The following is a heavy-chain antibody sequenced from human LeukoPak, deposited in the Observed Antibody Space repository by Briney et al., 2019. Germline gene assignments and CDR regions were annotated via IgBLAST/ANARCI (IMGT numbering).Heavy chain of an antibody. CDR1: GGSISSYY. Sequence: PSETLSLTCTVSGGSISSYYWSWIRQPPGKGLEWIGYIYYNGSTNYNPSLKSRVTISVDTSKNQFSLKLSSVTAADTAVYYCARVLVGYYDFWSGYSGGYYFDYWGQGTLVTVSS. CDR3: ARVLVGYYDFWSGYSGGYYFDY. J-gene: IGHJ4*02. CDR2: IYYNGST. D-gene: IGHD3-3*01. V-gene: IGHV4-59*01.